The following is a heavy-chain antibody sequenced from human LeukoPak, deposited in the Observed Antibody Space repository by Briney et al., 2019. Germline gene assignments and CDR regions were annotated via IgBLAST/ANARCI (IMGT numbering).Heavy chain of an antibody. J-gene: IGHJ6*03. CDR2: INHSGST. CDR1: GGSFSGYY. D-gene: IGHD2-15*01. Sequence: SSETLSLTCAVYGGSFSGYYWSWIRQPPGKGLEWIGEINHSGSTNYNPSLKSRVTISVDTSKNQFSLKLSSVTAADTAVYYCARDTGEIGYCSGGSCYHINYYYYYMDVWGKGTTVTISS. CDR3: ARDTGEIGYCSGGSCYHINYYYYYMDV. V-gene: IGHV4-34*01.